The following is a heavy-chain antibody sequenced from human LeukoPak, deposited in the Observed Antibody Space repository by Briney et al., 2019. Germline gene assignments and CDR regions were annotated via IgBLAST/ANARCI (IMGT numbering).Heavy chain of an antibody. D-gene: IGHD3-10*01. CDR3: TSGSGSYQSPHMDV. V-gene: IGHV1-8*03. J-gene: IGHJ6*02. CDR1: GYTFTSYD. CDR2: MNPNSGNT. Sequence: ASVNVSCKASGYTFTSYDINWVRQATGQGLEWMGWMNPNSGNTGYAQKFQGRVTITRNTSISTAYMELSSLRSEDTAVYYCTSGSGSYQSPHMDVWGQGTTVTVSS.